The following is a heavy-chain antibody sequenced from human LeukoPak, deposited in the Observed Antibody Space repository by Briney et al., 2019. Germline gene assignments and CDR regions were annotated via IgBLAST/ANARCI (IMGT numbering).Heavy chain of an antibody. V-gene: IGHV1-69*05. D-gene: IGHD5-24*01. CDR2: IIPIFGTA. CDR3: TLWPQANWFDP. J-gene: IGHJ5*02. CDR1: GVTFSSYA. Sequence: VALVKVSCKASGVTFSSYAISWVRQAPGQRLEWMGGIIPIFGTANYAQKFQGRVTITTDESTSTAYMELSSLRSEDTAVYYCTLWPQANWFDPWGQGTLVTVSS.